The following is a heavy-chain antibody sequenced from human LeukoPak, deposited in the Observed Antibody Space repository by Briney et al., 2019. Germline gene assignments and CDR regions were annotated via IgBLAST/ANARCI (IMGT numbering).Heavy chain of an antibody. CDR2: IYYSGST. J-gene: IGHJ4*02. CDR1: GGSISSGGYY. Sequence: PSETLSLTCTVSGGSISSGGYYWSWIRQHPGKGLEWIGYIYYSGSTYYNPSLKSRVTISVDTSKNQFSLKLSSVTAADTAVYYCAGGIAERSFDYWGQGTLVTVSS. CDR3: AGGIAERSFDY. V-gene: IGHV4-31*03. D-gene: IGHD6-13*01.